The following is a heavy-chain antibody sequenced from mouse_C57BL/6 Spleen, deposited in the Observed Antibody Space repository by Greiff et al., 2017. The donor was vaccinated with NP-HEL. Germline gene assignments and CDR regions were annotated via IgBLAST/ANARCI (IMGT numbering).Heavy chain of an antibody. V-gene: IGHV1-55*01. CDR2: IYPGSGST. Sequence: VQLQQPGAELVKPGASVKMSCKASGYTFTSYWITWVKQRPGQGLEWIGDIYPGSGSTNYNEKFKSKATLTVDTSSSTAYMQLSSLTSEDSAVYYCAREDTTVVESYYAMDYWGQGTSVTVSS. CDR1: GYTFTSYW. D-gene: IGHD1-1*01. CDR3: AREDTTVVESYYAMDY. J-gene: IGHJ4*01.